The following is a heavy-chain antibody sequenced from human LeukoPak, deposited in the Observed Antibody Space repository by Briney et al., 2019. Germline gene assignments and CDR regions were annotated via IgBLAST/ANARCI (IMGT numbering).Heavy chain of an antibody. V-gene: IGHV4-34*01. D-gene: IGHD3-3*01. CDR1: GGSFSGYY. CDR3: ARGHRYDFWSGYRGSYNWFDP. Sequence: PSGTLSLTCAVYGGSFSGYYWSWIRQPPGKGLEWIGEINHSGSTNYNPSLKSRVTISVDTSKNQFSLKLSSVTAADTAVYYCARGHRYDFWSGYRGSYNWFDPWGQGTLDTVSS. CDR2: INHSGST. J-gene: IGHJ5*02.